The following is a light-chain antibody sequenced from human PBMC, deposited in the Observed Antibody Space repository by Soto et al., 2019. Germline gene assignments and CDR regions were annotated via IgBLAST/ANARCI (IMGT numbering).Light chain of an antibody. CDR2: GVS. CDR1: SSDVGDYNY. Sequence: QSALTQPASVSWSPGQSITISCTGTSSDVGDYNYVSWYQQHPGKAPKLIIYGVSNRPSGISNRFSGSKSGNTASLTISGLQAEDEADYYCSSYTSTNTLVFGGGTKLTV. J-gene: IGLJ2*01. V-gene: IGLV2-14*01. CDR3: SSYTSTNTLV.